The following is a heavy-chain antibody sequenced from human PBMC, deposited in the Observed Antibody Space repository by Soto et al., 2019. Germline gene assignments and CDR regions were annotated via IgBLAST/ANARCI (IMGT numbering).Heavy chain of an antibody. D-gene: IGHD2-15*01. V-gene: IGHV1-69*01. J-gene: IGHJ6*02. CDR1: GGTFSSYA. CDR3: ARAGHDCSGGSCYYYYGMDV. CDR2: IIPIFGTA. Sequence: QVQLVQSGAEVKKPGSSVKVSCKASGGTFSSYAISWVRQAPGQGLEWMGGIIPIFGTANYAQKFQGRVTITADESTSTAYMERSSLRSEDTAVYYCARAGHDCSGGSCYYYYGMDVWGQGTTVTVSS.